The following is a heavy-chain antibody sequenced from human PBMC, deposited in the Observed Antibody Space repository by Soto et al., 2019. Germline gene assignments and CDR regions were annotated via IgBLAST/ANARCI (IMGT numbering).Heavy chain of an antibody. CDR1: GFTFSYYG. Sequence: PVGSLRLSCVASGFTFSYYGIHWVRQAPGKGLEWVAVISYDGSNIFYADSVRGRFTISRDNSKNTLFLQMNSLRAEDTAVYYCAKKFSIYYGSSGYSHWGRGTLVTVSS. J-gene: IGHJ4*02. CDR2: ISYDGSNI. V-gene: IGHV3-30*18. CDR3: AKKFSIYYGSSGYSH. D-gene: IGHD3-22*01.